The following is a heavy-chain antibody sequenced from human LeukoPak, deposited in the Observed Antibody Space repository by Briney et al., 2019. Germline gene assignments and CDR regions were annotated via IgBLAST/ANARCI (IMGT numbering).Heavy chain of an antibody. CDR1: GFTFSSYA. V-gene: IGHV3-48*03. J-gene: IGHJ2*01. CDR3: ARGLKSSDWYFDL. Sequence: HPGGSLRLSCAASGFTFSSYAMSWVRQAPGKGLEWVSYISRGGNIINYSDSVKGRFTISRDSAKNSLYLQMNSLRAEDTAVYYCARGLKSSDWYFDLWGRGTLVTVSS. D-gene: IGHD6-25*01. CDR2: ISRGGNII.